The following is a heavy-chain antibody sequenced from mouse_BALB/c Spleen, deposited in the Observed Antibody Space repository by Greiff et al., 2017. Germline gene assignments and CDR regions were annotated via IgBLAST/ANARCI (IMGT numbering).Heavy chain of an antibody. D-gene: IGHD2-3*01. Sequence: VQLQQSGPELVKPGASVKISCKASGYTFTDYNMHWVKQSHGKSLEWIGYIYPYNGGTGYNQKFKSKATLTVDNSSSTAYMELRSLTSEDSAVYYCARRDDGYYVKDAMDYWGQGTSVTVSS. J-gene: IGHJ4*01. CDR2: IYPYNGGT. CDR1: GYTFTDYN. CDR3: ARRDDGYYVKDAMDY. V-gene: IGHV1S29*02.